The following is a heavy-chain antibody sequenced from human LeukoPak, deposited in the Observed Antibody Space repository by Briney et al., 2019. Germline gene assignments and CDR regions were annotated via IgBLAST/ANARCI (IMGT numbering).Heavy chain of an antibody. CDR1: GYTFTSYY. CDR2: INPSGGST. D-gene: IGHD4-23*01. V-gene: IGHV1-46*01. Sequence: ASVKVSCKASGYTFTSYYMHWVRQAPGQGLEWMGIINPSGGSTSYAQKFQGRVTMTRDTSTSTVYMELSSLRSEDTAVYYCARGSALYGPNSMNYFDYWGQGTLVTVSS. CDR3: ARGSALYGPNSMNYFDY. J-gene: IGHJ4*02.